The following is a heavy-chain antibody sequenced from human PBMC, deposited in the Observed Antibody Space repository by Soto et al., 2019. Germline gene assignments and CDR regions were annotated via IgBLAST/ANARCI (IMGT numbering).Heavy chain of an antibody. Sequence: EVQLVESGGGLVQPGGSLRLSCAASGFTFSSYAMHWVRQAPGKGLEYVSAISGNGGSTYSANSVKGRFTISRENYKNTLYLQMGSLRAEDMAVYYCARRGYGLYFDYWGHGTLVTVSS. CDR1: GFTFSSYA. CDR3: ARRGYGLYFDY. J-gene: IGHJ4*01. V-gene: IGHV3-64*01. D-gene: IGHD5-18*01. CDR2: ISGNGGST.